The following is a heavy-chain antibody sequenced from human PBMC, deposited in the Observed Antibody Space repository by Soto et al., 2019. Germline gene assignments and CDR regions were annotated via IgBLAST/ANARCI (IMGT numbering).Heavy chain of an antibody. D-gene: IGHD2-15*01. CDR3: ASRGYCSGGSCSLDAFDI. J-gene: IGHJ3*02. CDR2: MNPNSGNT. CDR1: GYTFTSYD. Sequence: QVQLVQSGAEVKKPGASVKVSCKASGYTFTSYDINWVRQATGQGLEWMGRMNPNSGNTGYAQKFQGRVTMTRNTSISTAYMELSSLRSEDTAVYYCASRGYCSGGSCSLDAFDIWGQGTMVTVSS. V-gene: IGHV1-8*01.